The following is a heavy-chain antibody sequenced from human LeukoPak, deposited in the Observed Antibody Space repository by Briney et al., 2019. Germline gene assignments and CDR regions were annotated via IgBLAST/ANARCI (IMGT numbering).Heavy chain of an antibody. CDR1: GYSISSGYY. CDR2: IYHSGST. D-gene: IGHD3-22*01. Sequence: TASETLSLTCTVSGYSISSGYYWGWIRQPPGKGLEGIGSIYHSGSTYYNPSLKSRVTISVDTSKNQFSLKLSSVTAADTAVYYCAREDNYYDSSTIDYWGQGTLVTVSS. J-gene: IGHJ4*02. V-gene: IGHV4-38-2*02. CDR3: AREDNYYDSSTIDY.